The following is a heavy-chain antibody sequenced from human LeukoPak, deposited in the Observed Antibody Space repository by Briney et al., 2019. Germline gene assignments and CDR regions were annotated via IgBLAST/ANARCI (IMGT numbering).Heavy chain of an antibody. CDR3: ASPQAEQQLEPYNWFDP. Sequence: SETLSLTCVVYGGSFSGYYWSWIRQPPGKGLEWIGEINHSGSTNYNPSLKSRVTISVDTSKNQFSLKLSSVTAADTAVYYCASPQAEQQLEPYNWFDPWGQGTLVTVSS. CDR2: INHSGST. D-gene: IGHD6-13*01. J-gene: IGHJ5*02. V-gene: IGHV4-34*01. CDR1: GGSFSGYY.